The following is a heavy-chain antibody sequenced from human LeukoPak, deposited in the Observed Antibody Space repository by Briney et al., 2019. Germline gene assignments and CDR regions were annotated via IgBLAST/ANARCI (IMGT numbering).Heavy chain of an antibody. CDR3: AKSLADYGDPRYYFDY. Sequence: SVEVSCKASGGTFSSYAISWVRQAPGQGLEWMGRIIPIFGTANYAQKFQGRVTITTDESTSTAYMELSSLRSEDTAVYYCAKSLADYGDPRYYFDYWGQGTLVTVSS. V-gene: IGHV1-69*05. CDR1: GGTFSSYA. J-gene: IGHJ4*02. D-gene: IGHD4-17*01. CDR2: IIPIFGTA.